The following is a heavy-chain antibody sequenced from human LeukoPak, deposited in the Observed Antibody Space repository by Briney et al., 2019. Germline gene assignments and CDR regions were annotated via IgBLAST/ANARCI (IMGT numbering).Heavy chain of an antibody. CDR2: ISSSGSTI. J-gene: IGHJ4*02. CDR1: GFIFSTYE. V-gene: IGHV3-48*03. CDR3: ARGLGSAWWGVIDY. Sequence: GGSLRLSCAASGFIFSTYEMNSVRQAPGKGLEWVSYISSSGSTIYYADSVKGRFTISRDNAKNSLSLQVNAVRAGDRAVYYCARGLGSAWWGVIDYWGQGTLVTVSS. D-gene: IGHD2-15*01.